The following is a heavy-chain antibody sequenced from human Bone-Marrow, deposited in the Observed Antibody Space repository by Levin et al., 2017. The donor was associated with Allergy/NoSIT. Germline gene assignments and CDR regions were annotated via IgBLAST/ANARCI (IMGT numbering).Heavy chain of an antibody. Sequence: LLLSFIFSFVSIGSLLFLFIGFCHYPFPFLAWLGSLSSRGSTYYSPSLKSRVTMSLDTSKSQFSLKLTSVTAADTAVYYCAREDGSTFDYWGQGTLVTVSS. CDR3: AREDGSTFDY. J-gene: IGHJ4*02. D-gene: IGHD5-24*01. V-gene: IGHV4-31*02. CDR1: FVSIGSLLFL. CDR2: LSSRGST.